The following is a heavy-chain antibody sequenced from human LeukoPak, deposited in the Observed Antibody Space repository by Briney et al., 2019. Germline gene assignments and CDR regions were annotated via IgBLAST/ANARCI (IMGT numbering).Heavy chain of an antibody. CDR3: ARDVCGGDCYDWYFDL. CDR1: GGTFSSYA. CDR2: IIPIFGIA. D-gene: IGHD2-21*02. Sequence: SVKVSRKASGGTFSSYAISWVRQAPGQGLEWMGRIIPIFGIANYAQKFQGRVTITADKSTSTAYMELSSLRSEDTAVYYCARDVCGGDCYDWYFDLWGRGTLVTVSS. J-gene: IGHJ2*01. V-gene: IGHV1-69*04.